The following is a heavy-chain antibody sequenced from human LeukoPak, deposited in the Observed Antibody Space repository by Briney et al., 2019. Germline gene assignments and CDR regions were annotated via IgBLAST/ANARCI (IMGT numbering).Heavy chain of an antibody. CDR3: ARDLGSITGTTVDFDY. CDR2: IIPIFGTA. Sequence: ASVKVSCKASGGTFSSYAISWVRQAPGQGLEWMGGIIPIFGTANYAQKFQGRVTITADESTSTAYMELSSLRSEDTAVYYCARDLGSITGTTVDFDYWGQGTLVTVSS. CDR1: GGTFSSYA. D-gene: IGHD1-7*01. V-gene: IGHV1-69*13. J-gene: IGHJ4*02.